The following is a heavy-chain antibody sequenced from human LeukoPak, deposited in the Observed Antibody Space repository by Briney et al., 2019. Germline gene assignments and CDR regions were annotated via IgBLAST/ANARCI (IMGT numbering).Heavy chain of an antibody. CDR3: ARGGNYSSYQQIDY. CDR2: INHSGST. V-gene: IGHV4-34*01. Sequence: SETLSLTCAVYGGSFSGYYWSWIRQPPGKGLEWIGEINHSGSTNYNPSLKSRVTISVDTSKNQFSLKLSSVTAADTAVYYCARGGNYSSYQQIDYWGQGTLVTVSS. CDR1: GGSFSGYY. J-gene: IGHJ4*02. D-gene: IGHD6-19*01.